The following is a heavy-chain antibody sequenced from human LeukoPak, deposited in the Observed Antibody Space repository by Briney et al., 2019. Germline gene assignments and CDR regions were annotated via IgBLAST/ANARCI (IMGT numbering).Heavy chain of an antibody. V-gene: IGHV3-23*01. D-gene: IGHD2-2*01. CDR3: AKVGKNNICSSSSRDKSWFTP. CDR1: GFTFSSYA. J-gene: IGHJ5*02. Sequence: GGSLRLSCAASGFTFSSYAMSWVRQAPGKGLEWVSAISGSGGSTYYADSVKGRFTISRDNSKNTLYLQMNSLRAEDTAVYYCAKVGKNNICSSSSRDKSWFTPWGQG. CDR2: ISGSGGST.